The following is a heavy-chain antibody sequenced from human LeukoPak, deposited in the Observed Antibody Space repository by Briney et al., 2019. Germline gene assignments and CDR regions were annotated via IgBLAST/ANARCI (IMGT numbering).Heavy chain of an antibody. V-gene: IGHV3-30*03. CDR1: GFTFSNYG. J-gene: IGHJ5*02. D-gene: IGHD6-13*01. Sequence: PGGSLRLSCAASGFTFSNYGMHWVRQAPGKGLEWVSVISFDGSAKYYADSVKGRFTISRDNSKNTLYLQMSSLRAEDTAVYYCARDASASIAAAGLNWFDPWGQGTLVTVSS. CDR3: ARDASASIAAAGLNWFDP. CDR2: ISFDGSAK.